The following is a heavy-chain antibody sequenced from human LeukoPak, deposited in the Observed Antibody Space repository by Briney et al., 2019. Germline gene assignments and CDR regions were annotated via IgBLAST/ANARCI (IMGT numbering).Heavy chain of an antibody. CDR2: IYYSGST. V-gene: IGHV4-39*07. CDR3: ARRGYSGYALAPFDY. Sequence: PSETLSLTCTVSGGSISSSSYYWGWIRQPPGKGLEWIGSIYYSGSTYYNPSLKSRVTISVDTSKNQFSLKLSSMTAADTAVYYCARRGYSGYALAPFDYWGQGTLVTVSS. CDR1: GGSISSSSYY. D-gene: IGHD5-12*01. J-gene: IGHJ4*02.